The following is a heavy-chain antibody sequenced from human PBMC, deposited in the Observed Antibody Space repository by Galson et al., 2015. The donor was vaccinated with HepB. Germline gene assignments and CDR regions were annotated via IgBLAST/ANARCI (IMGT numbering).Heavy chain of an antibody. CDR2: IKPNYGGT. J-gene: IGHJ4*02. D-gene: IGHD1-26*01. Sequence: SVKVSCKASGYTFTGYYIHWVRQAPGQGLEWMGWIKPNYGGTNYAQKFQGRDTMARDTSITTVYMELSRLTSDDTAVYYCARYKSGSFLDYWGQGTLVTVSS. V-gene: IGHV1-2*02. CDR3: ARYKSGSFLDY. CDR1: GYTFTGYY.